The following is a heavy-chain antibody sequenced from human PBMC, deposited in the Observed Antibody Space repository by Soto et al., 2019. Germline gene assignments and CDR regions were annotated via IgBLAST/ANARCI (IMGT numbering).Heavy chain of an antibody. Sequence: GGSLRLSCAASGFTFSADVMSWGRQAPGKGLEWVSSITSSGGGTYYADSVKGRFTVSRDNSKNTVYLQMNSLRDEDTAVYYCAKLTAAWGQGTLVTVSS. V-gene: IGHV3-23*01. J-gene: IGHJ4*02. CDR2: ITSSGGGT. CDR3: AKLTAA. CDR1: GFTFSADV. D-gene: IGHD6-13*01.